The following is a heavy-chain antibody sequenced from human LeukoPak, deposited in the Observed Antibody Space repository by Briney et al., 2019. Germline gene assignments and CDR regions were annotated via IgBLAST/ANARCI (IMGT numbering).Heavy chain of an antibody. V-gene: IGHV3-30*04. CDR2: ISYDGSKK. Sequence: GGSLRLSRAATGFTFRSYAMHWVRQAPGKGLEWVAVISYDGSKKYYADSVKGRFTISRDNSKNTLYLQMNSLRAEDTAVYYRARDQDSSGFGYYGMDVWGQGTTVTVSS. CDR3: ARDQDSSGFGYYGMDV. J-gene: IGHJ6*02. D-gene: IGHD3-22*01. CDR1: GFTFRSYA.